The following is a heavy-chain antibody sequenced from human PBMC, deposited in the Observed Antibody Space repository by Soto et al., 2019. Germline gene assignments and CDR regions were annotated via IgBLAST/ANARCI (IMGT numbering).Heavy chain of an antibody. D-gene: IGHD2-15*01. CDR1: GFPFSSYA. V-gene: IGHV3-23*01. CDR2: ISGSGGRT. Sequence: PGGSLRLSCVASGFPFSSYAMSWVRQTPGKGLEWVSGISGSGGRTYYADSVKGRFTISRDNSNNTLSLQMHILRVEDTAVYFCAKDRGPYCSGGICYPPSWFDPWGQGTQVTVSS. J-gene: IGHJ5*02. CDR3: AKDRGPYCSGGICYPPSWFDP.